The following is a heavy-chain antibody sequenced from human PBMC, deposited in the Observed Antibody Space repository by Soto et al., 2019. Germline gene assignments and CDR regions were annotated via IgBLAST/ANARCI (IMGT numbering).Heavy chain of an antibody. D-gene: IGHD6-13*01. V-gene: IGHV4-39*01. CDR3: ARLSDSSSWNNNNWFDP. J-gene: IGHJ5*02. CDR1: GGSISSSSYY. CDR2: IYYSGST. Sequence: PSETRSLTCTVSGGSISSSSYYWGWIRQPPGKGLEWIGRIYYSGSTYYNPSLKSRVTISVDTSKNQFSLKLSSVTAADTAVYYCARLSDSSSWNNNNWFDPWVQGTLVTVSS.